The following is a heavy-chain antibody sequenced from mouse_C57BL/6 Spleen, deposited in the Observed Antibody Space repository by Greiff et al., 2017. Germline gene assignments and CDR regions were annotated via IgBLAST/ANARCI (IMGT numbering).Heavy chain of an antibody. CDR2: ISDGGSYT. CDR1: GFTFSSYA. D-gene: IGHD4-1*01. Sequence: EVKLMESGGGLVKPGGSLKLSCAASGFTFSSYAMSWVRQTPEKRLEWVATISDGGSYTYYPDNVKGRFTISRDNAKNNLYLQMSHLKAEDTAMYYCARGDWEYYFDYWGQGTTLTVSS. CDR3: ARGDWEYYFDY. J-gene: IGHJ2*01. V-gene: IGHV5-4*03.